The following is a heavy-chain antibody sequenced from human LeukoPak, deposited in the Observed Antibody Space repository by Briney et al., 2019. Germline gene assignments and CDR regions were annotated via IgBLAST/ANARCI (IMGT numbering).Heavy chain of an antibody. CDR3: AKDDNLGIAVAGFFDY. V-gene: IGHV3-9*01. CDR1: GFTYSSYW. D-gene: IGHD6-19*01. J-gene: IGHJ4*02. CDR2: ISWDSGNT. Sequence: GGSLRLSCAASGFTYSSYWMHWVRQAPGKGLEWVSGISWDSGNTGYADSVKGRFTISRDNAKNSLYLQMNSLRAEDAALYYCAKDDNLGIAVAGFFDYWGQGTLVTVSS.